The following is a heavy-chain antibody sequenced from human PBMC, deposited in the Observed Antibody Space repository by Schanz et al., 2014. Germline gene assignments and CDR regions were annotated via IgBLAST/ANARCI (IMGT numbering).Heavy chain of an antibody. CDR2: ISSSGSYI. V-gene: IGHV3-21*01. J-gene: IGHJ4*02. CDR3: AIIGVMVAVAGTRADY. Sequence: ELHLLESGGGLVKRGGSLRLSCAASGFTISSYSMNWVRQAPGKGLEWVSSISSSGSYIYYADSVKGRFSISRDNAKNSLFLQMNRLRAEDTALYYCAIIGVMVAVAGTRADYWGQGTLVTVSS. D-gene: IGHD6-19*01. CDR1: GFTISSYS.